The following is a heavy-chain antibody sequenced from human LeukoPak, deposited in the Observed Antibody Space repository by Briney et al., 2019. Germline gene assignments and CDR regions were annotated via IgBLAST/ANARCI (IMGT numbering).Heavy chain of an antibody. V-gene: IGHV1-18*01. CDR3: ARDPSNTSGRYIYLDY. CDR1: GCAFTKCG. D-gene: IGHD6-19*01. J-gene: IGHJ4*02. CDR2: ISAYNGDT. Sequence: AAVKVSCRASGCAFTKCGFIGVRQPPAQELEGMGWISAYNGDTNYAQKFKGRVTMTTDTSTRTAYMELRSLRSDDTAVYYCARDPSNTSGRYIYLDYWGQGTLVTVSS.